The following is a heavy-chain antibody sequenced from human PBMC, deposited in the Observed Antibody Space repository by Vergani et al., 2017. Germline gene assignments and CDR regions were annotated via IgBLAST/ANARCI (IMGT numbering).Heavy chain of an antibody. J-gene: IGHJ3*02. CDR3: ARDHPSSDAFDI. CDR1: GGSISSYY. Sequence: QVQLQESGPGLVKPSGTLSLTCAVSGGSISSYYWSWIRQPPGKGLEWIGYIYYSGSTNYNPSLKSRVTISVDTSKNQFSLKLSSVTAADTAVYYCARDHPSSDAFDIWGQGTMVTVSS. V-gene: IGHV4-59*01. D-gene: IGHD3-10*01. CDR2: IYYSGST.